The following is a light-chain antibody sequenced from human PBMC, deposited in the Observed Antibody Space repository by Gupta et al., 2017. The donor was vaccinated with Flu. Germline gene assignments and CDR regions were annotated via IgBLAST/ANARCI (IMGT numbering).Light chain of an antibody. CDR2: EDI. Sequence: FMLTQPPSESESPGKTVTISCTRSSGSISTNYLQWSQPRPRSSPSTVLSEDILRPSGVPDRFSGSVATSATSASLTITGLQPDDEADYYCQSYDSSISDVVFGGGTKLTVL. V-gene: IGLV6-57*01. CDR1: SGSISTNY. CDR3: QSYDSSISDVV. J-gene: IGLJ2*01.